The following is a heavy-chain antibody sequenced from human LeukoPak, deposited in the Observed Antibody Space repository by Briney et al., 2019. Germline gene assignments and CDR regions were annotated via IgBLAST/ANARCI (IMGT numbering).Heavy chain of an antibody. J-gene: IGHJ4*02. D-gene: IGHD2-8*01. CDR1: GFIFSRYG. Sequence: GGSLRLSCVASGFIFSRYGMHWVRQAPGKGLEWVAMIKQDGSEKYYVDSVKGRFTISRDNAKNSLYMQMNSLRAEDTAVYYCARDCSNSLCYADYWAREPWSPSPQ. V-gene: IGHV3-7*03. CDR3: ARDCSNSLCYADY. CDR2: IKQDGSEK.